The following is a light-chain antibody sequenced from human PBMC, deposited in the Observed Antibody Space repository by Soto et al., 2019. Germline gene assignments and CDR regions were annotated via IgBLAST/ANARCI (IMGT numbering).Light chain of an antibody. CDR3: QQYNNWPPLT. CDR1: QNVKTR. V-gene: IGKV3-15*01. J-gene: IGKJ4*01. Sequence: EKVMTQSPATLSVSPGERATLSCRASQNVKTRLAWYQQKPGQAPRLLIYDAFTRATGIPARFSGSASGTEFTLTISSLQSEDFAIYYCQQYNNWPPLTFGGGTKVEIK. CDR2: DAF.